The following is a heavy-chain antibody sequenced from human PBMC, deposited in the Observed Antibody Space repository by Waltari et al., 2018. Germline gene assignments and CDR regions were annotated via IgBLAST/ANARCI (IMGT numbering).Heavy chain of an antibody. CDR3: ARGLDYDFWSGYSDARDNWFDP. D-gene: IGHD3-3*01. CDR2: INHSGST. J-gene: IGHJ5*02. CDR1: GGSFSGYY. Sequence: QVQLQQWGAGLLKPSETLSLTCAVYGGSFSGYYWSWIRQPPGKGLEWIGEINHSGSTNYNPSLKGRSTISVDTSKNQFSLKQRSVTAADTAVYYGARGLDYDFWSGYSDARDNWFDPWGQGTLVIVSS. V-gene: IGHV4-34*01.